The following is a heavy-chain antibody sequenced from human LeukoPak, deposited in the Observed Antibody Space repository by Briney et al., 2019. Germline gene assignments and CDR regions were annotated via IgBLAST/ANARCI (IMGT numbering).Heavy chain of an antibody. Sequence: GGSLRLSCAASGFTFSSYGMSWVRQAPGKGLEWVSAISGSGGSTYYADSVKGRFTISRDNSKNTLYLQMNSLRAEDTALYYCARNLPYTSGCGTAFDIWGQGTMVTVSS. CDR2: ISGSGGST. CDR3: ARNLPYTSGCGTAFDI. D-gene: IGHD6-19*01. CDR1: GFTFSSYG. J-gene: IGHJ3*02. V-gene: IGHV3-23*01.